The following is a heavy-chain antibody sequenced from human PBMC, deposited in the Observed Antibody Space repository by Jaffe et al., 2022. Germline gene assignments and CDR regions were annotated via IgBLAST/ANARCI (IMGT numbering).Heavy chain of an antibody. V-gene: IGHV3-74*01. CDR2: INSDGSST. J-gene: IGHJ5*02. CDR1: GFTFSSYW. CDR3: ARDPVQGPAAIRGVGWFDP. D-gene: IGHD2-2*01. Sequence: EVQLVESGGGLVQPGGSLRLSCAASGFTFSSYWMHWVRQAPGKGLVWVSRINSDGSSTSYADSVKGRFTISRDNAKNTLYLQMNSLRAEDTAVYYCARDPVQGPAAIRGVGWFDPWGQGTLVTVSS.